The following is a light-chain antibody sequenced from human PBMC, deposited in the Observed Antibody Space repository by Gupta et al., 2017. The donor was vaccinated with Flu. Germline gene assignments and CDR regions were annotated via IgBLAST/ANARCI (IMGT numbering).Light chain of an antibody. J-gene: IGKJ3*01. V-gene: IGKV1-9*01. CDR1: QGISSY. Sequence: DIQLTQSPSFLSASVGDRVTITCRASQGISSYLAWYQQKPGKAPKLLIYAASTLQSGVPSRFSGSGSGTEFTLTISSRQPEDFATYYCQQLNSYPQSTFGHGTKVDIK. CDR2: AAS. CDR3: QQLNSYPQST.